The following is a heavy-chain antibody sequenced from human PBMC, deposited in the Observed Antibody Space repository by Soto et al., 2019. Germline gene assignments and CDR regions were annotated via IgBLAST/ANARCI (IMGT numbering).Heavy chain of an antibody. V-gene: IGHV1-3*01. J-gene: IGHJ4*02. CDR2: INGGDGKT. D-gene: IGHD3-10*01. CDR1: GYTFTIHA. CDR3: ARGFYGSADY. Sequence: QVHIVQSGSEVKRPGASVKISCKASGYTFTIHAIHWVRQAPGQGLEWVGWINGGDGKTEYSQKLQGRVTLTRDTSTTTVYMDLNTLTSEDTAVYYCARGFYGSADYWGQGTLVTVSS.